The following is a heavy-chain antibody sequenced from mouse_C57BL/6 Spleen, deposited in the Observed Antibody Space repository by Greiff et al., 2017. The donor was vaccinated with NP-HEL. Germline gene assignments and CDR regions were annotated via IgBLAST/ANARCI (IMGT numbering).Heavy chain of an antibody. Sequence: VHVKQSGPELVKPGASVKISCKASGYSFTDYNMNWVKQSNGKSLEWIGVINPNYGTTSYNQKFKGKATLTVDQSSSTAYMQLNSLTSDDSAVYYCARPYYSNYDRAYYYAMDYWGQGTSVTVSS. CDR2: INPNYGTT. CDR1: GYSFTDYN. D-gene: IGHD2-5*01. CDR3: ARPYYSNYDRAYYYAMDY. V-gene: IGHV1-39*01. J-gene: IGHJ4*01.